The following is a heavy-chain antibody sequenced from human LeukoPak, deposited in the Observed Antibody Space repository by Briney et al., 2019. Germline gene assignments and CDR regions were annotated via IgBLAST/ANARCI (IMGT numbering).Heavy chain of an antibody. J-gene: IGHJ4*02. D-gene: IGHD2-2*01. CDR3: ARHLVVVHTANFDY. V-gene: IGHV4-61*02. Sequence: PSQTLSLTCTVSGGSISSGSYYWGWIRQPAGKGLEWIGRIYTSGSTNYNPPLKGRVTISVDTSKNQFSLKLSSVTAADTAVYYCARHLVVVHTANFDYWGQGTLVTVSS. CDR1: GGSISSGSYY. CDR2: IYTSGST.